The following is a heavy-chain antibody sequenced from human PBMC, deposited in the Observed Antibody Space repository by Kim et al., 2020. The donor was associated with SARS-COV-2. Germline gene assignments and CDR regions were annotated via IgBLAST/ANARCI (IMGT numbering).Heavy chain of an antibody. V-gene: IGHV3-13*01. CDR2: IGTAGDT. CDR1: GFTFSSYD. CDR3: ARGSPVYYYMDV. J-gene: IGHJ6*03. Sequence: GGSLRLSCAASGFTFSSYDMHWVRQATGKGLEWVSAIGTAGDTYYPGSVKGRFTISRENAKNSLYLQMNSLRAGDTAVYYCARGSPVYYYMDVWGKGTTVTVSS.